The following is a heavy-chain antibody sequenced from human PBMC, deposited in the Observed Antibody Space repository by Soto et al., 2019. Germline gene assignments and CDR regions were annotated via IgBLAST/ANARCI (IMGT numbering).Heavy chain of an antibody. V-gene: IGHV3-9*01. CDR2: ISWNSGSV. Sequence: SLRLSCAASGSTFDDYAIHWVRQAPVTGPEWVSGISWNSGSVGYADSVKGTFIISRDNGKKSLYLQMNNLRPEDTALYHCAKTLDSSNGWSNLRLDYWGPGTLATVS. J-gene: IGHJ4*02. CDR3: AKTLDSSNGWSNLRLDY. D-gene: IGHD6-19*01. CDR1: GSTFDDYA.